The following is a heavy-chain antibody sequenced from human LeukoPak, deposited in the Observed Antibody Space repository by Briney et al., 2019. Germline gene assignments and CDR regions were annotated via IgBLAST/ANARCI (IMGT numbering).Heavy chain of an antibody. CDR1: GGSISSGGYY. D-gene: IGHD3-22*01. J-gene: IGHJ4*02. V-gene: IGHV4-30-2*01. CDR2: IYHSGST. CDR3: ARASTSSGYYYPFGY. Sequence: SETLSLTCTVSGGSISSGGYYWSWIRQPPGKGLEWIGYIYHSGSTYYNPSFKSRVTISVDRSKNQFSLKLSSVTAADTAVYYCARASTSSGYYYPFGYWGQGTLVTVSS.